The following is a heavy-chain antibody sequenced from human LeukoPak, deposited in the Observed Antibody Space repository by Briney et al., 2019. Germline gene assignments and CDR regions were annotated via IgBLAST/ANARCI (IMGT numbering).Heavy chain of an antibody. V-gene: IGHV4-34*01. Sequence: PSETLSLTCAVYGGSSSGYYWSWIRQPPGKGLEWIGEINHSGSTNYNPSLKSRVTISVDTSKNQFSLKLSSVTAADTAVYYCAADYYDSSGYDYWGQGTLVTVSS. J-gene: IGHJ4*02. CDR3: AADYYDSSGYDY. CDR2: INHSGST. D-gene: IGHD3-22*01. CDR1: GGSSSGYY.